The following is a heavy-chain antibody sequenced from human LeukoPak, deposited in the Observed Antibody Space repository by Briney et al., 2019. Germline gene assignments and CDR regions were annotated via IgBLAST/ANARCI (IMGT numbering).Heavy chain of an antibody. CDR3: ARGYCSGGSCYYMDV. D-gene: IGHD2-15*01. V-gene: IGHV4-34*01. Sequence: SETLSLTCAVYGGSFSGYYWSWIRQPPGKGLEWIGEINHSGSTNYNPSLKSRVTISVDTSENQFSLKLSSVTAADTAVYYCARGYCSGGSCYYMDVWGKGTTVTVSS. CDR2: INHSGST. CDR1: GGSFSGYY. J-gene: IGHJ6*03.